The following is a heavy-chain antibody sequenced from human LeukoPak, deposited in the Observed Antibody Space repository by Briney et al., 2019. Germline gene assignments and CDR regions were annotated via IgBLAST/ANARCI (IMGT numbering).Heavy chain of an antibody. V-gene: IGHV3-7*01. Sequence: PGGSLRLSCAASGFTFSTHWMSWVRQAPGKGLEWVANIKEDGSEKYYVDSVKGRFTISRGNAKNSLYLQMNSLRAEDTAVYYCARTIRGYWGQGTLVTVSS. CDR1: GFTFSTHW. J-gene: IGHJ4*02. D-gene: IGHD3-10*01. CDR3: ARTIRGY. CDR2: IKEDGSEK.